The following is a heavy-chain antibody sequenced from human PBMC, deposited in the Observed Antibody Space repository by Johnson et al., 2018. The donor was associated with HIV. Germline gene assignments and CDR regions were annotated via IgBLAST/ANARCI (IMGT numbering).Heavy chain of an antibody. V-gene: IGHV3-9*01. D-gene: IGHD6-13*01. J-gene: IGHJ3*02. CDR2: ISWNSGSI. CDR1: GFTFDDYA. CDR3: ARGPGYGSSWYVNTDAFDM. Sequence: VQVVESGGGVVQPGRSLRLSCAASGFTFDDYAMHWVRQAPGKGLEWVSGISWNSGSIGYADSVKGRFTISRDNAKNSLYLQMNSLRAEDTALYYCARGPGYGSSWYVNTDAFDMWGQGTMVTVSS.